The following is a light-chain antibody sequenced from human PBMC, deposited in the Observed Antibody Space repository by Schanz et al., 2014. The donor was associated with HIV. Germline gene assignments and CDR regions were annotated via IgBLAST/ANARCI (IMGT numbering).Light chain of an antibody. CDR1: TSDIGNHDF. Sequence: QSALTQPPSASGSPGQSVTISCTGTTSDIGNHDFVSWYQQHPGKAPKLMIYDVTKRPSGVPARFSGSKSGNTASLTVSGLQADDEADYYCSSYTSSSTLDVVFGGGTKLTVL. V-gene: IGLV2-8*01. CDR2: DVT. J-gene: IGLJ2*01. CDR3: SSYTSSSTLDVV.